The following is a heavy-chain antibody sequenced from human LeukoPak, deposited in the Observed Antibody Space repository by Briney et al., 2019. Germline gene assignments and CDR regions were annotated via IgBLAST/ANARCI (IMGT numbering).Heavy chain of an antibody. CDR1: GGSISSYY. Sequence: SETLSLTCTVSGGSISSYYWSWIRQPPGKGLEWIGYIYHSGSTYYNPSLKSRVTISVDRSKNQFSLKLSSVTAADTAVYYCARGFRYYDSSGYSSRRFDPWGQGTLVTVSS. CDR3: ARGFRYYDSSGYSSRRFDP. CDR2: IYHSGST. D-gene: IGHD3-22*01. J-gene: IGHJ5*02. V-gene: IGHV4-59*12.